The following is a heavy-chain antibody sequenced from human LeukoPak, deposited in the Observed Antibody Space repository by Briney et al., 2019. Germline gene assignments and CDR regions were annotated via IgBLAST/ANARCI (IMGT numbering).Heavy chain of an antibody. CDR1: GDTFTGYY. Sequence: ASVKVSCKASGDTFTGYYMHWVRQAPGQGLEWMGWINPNSGGTNYAQKFQGRVTMTRDTSISTAYMELSRLRSDDTAVYYCARGRMNGKYQLLAPYFDYWGQGTLVTVSS. V-gene: IGHV1-2*02. CDR2: INPNSGGT. J-gene: IGHJ4*02. D-gene: IGHD2-2*01. CDR3: ARGRMNGKYQLLAPYFDY.